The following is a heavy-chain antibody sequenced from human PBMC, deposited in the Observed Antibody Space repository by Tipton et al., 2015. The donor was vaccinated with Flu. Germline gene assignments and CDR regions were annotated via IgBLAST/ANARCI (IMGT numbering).Heavy chain of an antibody. V-gene: IGHV5-51*01. CDR2: IYPGDSET. Sequence: EVQLVQSGAEVKKPGESLKISCKASRYSFTSYWIGWVRQMPGRRLEWMGIIYPGDSETRYSPSFQGQVTFSADKSTTTAGSAYLQWSSLKASDTAIYYCARLSYYDGSGYPGVDSWGQGTLVTVSS. D-gene: IGHD3-22*01. J-gene: IGHJ4*02. CDR1: RYSFTSYW. CDR3: ARLSYYDGSGYPGVDS.